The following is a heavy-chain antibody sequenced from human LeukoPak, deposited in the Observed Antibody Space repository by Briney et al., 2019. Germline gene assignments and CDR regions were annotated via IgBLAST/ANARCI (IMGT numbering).Heavy chain of an antibody. CDR3: ARLDIVVVPAASIYCFYMDV. Sequence: SETLSLTCAVYGGSFSGYYWSWIRQPPGKGLEWIGEINHSGSTNYNPSLKSRVTISVDTSKNQFSLKLSSVTAADTAVYYCARLDIVVVPAASIYCFYMDVWGKGTTVTVSS. CDR2: INHSGST. V-gene: IGHV4-34*01. CDR1: GGSFSGYY. D-gene: IGHD2-2*01. J-gene: IGHJ6*03.